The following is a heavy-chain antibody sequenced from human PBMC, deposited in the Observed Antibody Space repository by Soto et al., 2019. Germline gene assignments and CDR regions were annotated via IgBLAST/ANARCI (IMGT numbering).Heavy chain of an antibody. CDR2: IIPIFGVP. CDR1: GGTFSRYS. D-gene: IGHD2-2*01. V-gene: IGHV1-69*08. J-gene: IGHJ6*02. Sequence: QVQLVQSGAEVKKPGSSVKVSCKASGGTFSRYSITWVRQAPGHGLEWIGRIIPIFGVPTYAQKFQGRVTITADESTSTAYMERSSMGSDDTAGYYCAREDRDRETGLVPAAIDGMDVWGQGTTVTVSS. CDR3: AREDRDRETGLVPAAIDGMDV.